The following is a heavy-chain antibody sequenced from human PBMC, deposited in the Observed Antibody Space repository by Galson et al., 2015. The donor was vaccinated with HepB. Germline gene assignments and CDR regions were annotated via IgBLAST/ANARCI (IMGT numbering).Heavy chain of an antibody. CDR3: ARGGIVVVPAAIESVGWFDP. J-gene: IGHJ5*02. V-gene: IGHV1-46*01. Sequence: SVKVSCKASGYTFTSYYMHWVRQAPGQGLEWMGIINPSGGSTSYAQKFQGRVTMTRDTSTSTVYMELSSLRSEDTAVYYCARGGIVVVPAAIESVGWFDPWGQGTLVTVSS. D-gene: IGHD2-2*02. CDR1: GYTFTSYY. CDR2: INPSGGST.